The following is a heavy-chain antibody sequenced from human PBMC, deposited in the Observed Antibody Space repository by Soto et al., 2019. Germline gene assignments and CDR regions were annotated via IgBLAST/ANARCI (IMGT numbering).Heavy chain of an antibody. CDR1: GFTFSSYG. CDR2: ISYDGSNK. D-gene: IGHD2-15*01. V-gene: IGHV3-30*18. CDR3: AKIGSWYNDY. Sequence: LRLSCAASGFTFSSYGMHWVRQAPGKGLEWVAVISYDGSNKYYADSVKGRFTISRDNSKNTLYLQMNSLRAEDTAVYYCAKIGSWYNDYWGQGTLVTVSS. J-gene: IGHJ4*02.